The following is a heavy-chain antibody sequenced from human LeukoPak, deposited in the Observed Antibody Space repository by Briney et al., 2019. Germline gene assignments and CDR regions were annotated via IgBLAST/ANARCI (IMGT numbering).Heavy chain of an antibody. CDR1: GYTFVSYG. D-gene: IGHD3-3*01. CDR2: INTYDSKT. V-gene: IGHV1-18*01. Sequence: ASVKVSCKASGYTFVSYGFTWVRQVPGQGLEWMGWINTYDSKTYYAQKFQGRITMTTDISTTTVYMELRSLRSDDTAMYYCARGLRFYSFDYWGQGTLVTVSS. J-gene: IGHJ4*02. CDR3: ARGLRFYSFDY.